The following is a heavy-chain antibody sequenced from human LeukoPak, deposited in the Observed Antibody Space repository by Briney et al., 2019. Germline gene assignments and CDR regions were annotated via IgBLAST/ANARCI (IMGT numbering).Heavy chain of an antibody. Sequence: GGSLRLSCAASEFTFSSYNMNWIRQAPGKGLEWVSSISSTSKYIYYADSVKGRFTISRDNAKNSLYLQMNSLRAEDTAVYYCAREPFWSGYYSNLHFDYWGQGTLVTVSS. CDR2: ISSTSKYI. V-gene: IGHV3-21*01. D-gene: IGHD3-3*01. J-gene: IGHJ4*02. CDR1: EFTFSSYN. CDR3: AREPFWSGYYSNLHFDY.